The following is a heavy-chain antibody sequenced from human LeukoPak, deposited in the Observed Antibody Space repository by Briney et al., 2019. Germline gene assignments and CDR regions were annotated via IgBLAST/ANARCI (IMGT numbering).Heavy chain of an antibody. CDR3: ARPTIFGVVTAFDI. J-gene: IGHJ3*02. D-gene: IGHD3-3*01. CDR1: GGSISSYY. CDR2: IYYSGST. V-gene: IGHV4-59*12. Sequence: SSETLSLTCTVSGGSISSYYWSWIRQPPGKGLEWIGYIYYSGSTNYNPSLKSRVTISVDTSKNQFSLKLSSVTAADTAVYYCARPTIFGVVTAFDIWGQGTMVTVSS.